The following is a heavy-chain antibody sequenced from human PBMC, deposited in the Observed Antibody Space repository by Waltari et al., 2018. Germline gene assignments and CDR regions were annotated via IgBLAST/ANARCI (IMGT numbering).Heavy chain of an antibody. CDR3: ARSYYVSGSYYNGY. CDR2: ISSSSTTI. Sequence: NWGRQDPGKGLEWISYISSSSTTISYADSVKGRFTISRDNAKDSLYLQMNSLRDEDTAVYYCARSYYVSGSYYNGYWGQGTLVTVSS. J-gene: IGHJ4*02. D-gene: IGHD3-10*01. V-gene: IGHV3-48*02.